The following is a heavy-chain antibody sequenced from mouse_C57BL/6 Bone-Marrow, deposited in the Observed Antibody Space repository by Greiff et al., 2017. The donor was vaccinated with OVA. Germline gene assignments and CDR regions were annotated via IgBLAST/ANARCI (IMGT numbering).Heavy chain of an antibody. CDR1: GFSLTSYG. CDR3: AKNGYSNSYYYAMDY. CDR2: IWRGGST. J-gene: IGHJ4*01. Sequence: QVHVKQSGPGLVQPSQSLSITCTVSGFSLTSYGVHWVRQSPGKGLEWLGVIWRGGSTDYNAAFMSRLSITKDNSKSQVFFKMNSLQADDTAIYYCAKNGYSNSYYYAMDYWGQGTSVTVSS. V-gene: IGHV2-5*01. D-gene: IGHD2-5*01.